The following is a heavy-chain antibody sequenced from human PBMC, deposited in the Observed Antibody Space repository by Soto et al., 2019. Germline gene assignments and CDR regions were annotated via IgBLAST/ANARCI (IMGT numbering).Heavy chain of an antibody. V-gene: IGHV1-18*01. J-gene: IGHJ3*01. CDR3: ARDSHLEGTNDAFDF. D-gene: IGHD2-8*01. Sequence: ASVKVSCHASGYTFTSYGISWVRQAPGQGLEWMGWIGGYNGNTQYAQKLQGRVTMTTDTSPSADYMELRSLRSDDTAVYYCARDSHLEGTNDAFDFWGQGTMVTVSS. CDR1: GYTFTSYG. CDR2: IGGYNGNT.